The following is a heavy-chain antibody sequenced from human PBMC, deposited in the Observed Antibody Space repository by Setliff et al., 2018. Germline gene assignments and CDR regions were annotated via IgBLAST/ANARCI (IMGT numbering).Heavy chain of an antibody. D-gene: IGHD3-10*01. J-gene: IGHJ1*01. CDR3: ARGPRGYGSGSYYATEYFQH. CDR1: GGSISSHY. V-gene: IGHV4-4*08. CDR2: IYSSGST. Sequence: SETLSLTCTVSGGSISSHYWSWIRQPPGKGLEWIGCIYSSGSTNYNPSLKSRVTISVDTSKNQFSLKLSSVTAADTAVYYCARGPRGYGSGSYYATEYFQHWGQGTLVTVSS.